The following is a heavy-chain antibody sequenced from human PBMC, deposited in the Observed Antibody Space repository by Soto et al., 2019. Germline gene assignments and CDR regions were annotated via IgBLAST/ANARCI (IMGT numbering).Heavy chain of an antibody. CDR1: GGSISGGVYY. V-gene: IGHV4-30-4*01. CDR3: AREVIPLTTDWDFDL. Sequence: QVQLQESGPGLVKPSETLSLTCTVSGGSISGGVYYWSWIRQPPGKGLEWIGYIYASGSTYYNPSLKSRVTISVDTSNNQFSLRLTSVTAADSAVYYCAREVIPLTTDWDFDLWGRGTLVTVSP. D-gene: IGHD4-17*01. J-gene: IGHJ2*01. CDR2: IYASGST.